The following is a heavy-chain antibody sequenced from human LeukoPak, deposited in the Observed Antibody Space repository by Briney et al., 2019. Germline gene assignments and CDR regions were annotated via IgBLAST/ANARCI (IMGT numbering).Heavy chain of an antibody. CDR2: ISNDGVT. CDR1: DFPVSDNY. CDR3: ARVRRWFGPYDAFDI. D-gene: IGHD3-10*01. V-gene: IGHV3-53*01. J-gene: IGHJ3*02. Sequence: GGSLRLSCATSDFPVSDNYMSSVRQAPGRGLEWVSVISNDGVTDYADSVKGRFTISRDDSNDTVFLQMSSLRAEDTAVYYCARVRRWFGPYDAFDIWGQGTMVTVSS.